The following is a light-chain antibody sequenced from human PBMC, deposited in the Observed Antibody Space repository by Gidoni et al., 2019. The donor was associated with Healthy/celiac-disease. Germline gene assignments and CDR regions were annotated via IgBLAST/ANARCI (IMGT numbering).Light chain of an antibody. Sequence: DIQMTQSPSSLSASVGYRVTITCRASQSISSYLNWYQQKPGKAPKLLIYAASSLQSGVPSRFSGSGSGTDFTLTISSLQPEDFATYYCQQSYSTPPTFXQXTKVEIK. V-gene: IGKV1-39*01. CDR1: QSISSY. J-gene: IGKJ1*01. CDR3: QQSYSTPPT. CDR2: AAS.